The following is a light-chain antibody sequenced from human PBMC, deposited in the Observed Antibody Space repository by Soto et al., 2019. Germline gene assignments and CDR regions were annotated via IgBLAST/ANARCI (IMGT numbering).Light chain of an antibody. J-gene: IGKJ5*01. CDR3: QQLKSYPIT. CDR2: AAS. Sequence: DIQMPQKQSSLSGSVGDRVNITCRASQSISSYLNWYQQKPGKAPKLLIYAASTLQSGVPSRFSGSGSGTEFTLTISGLQPEDFTIYYCQQLKSYPITFGQGTRLEIK. CDR1: QSISSY. V-gene: IGKV1-9*01.